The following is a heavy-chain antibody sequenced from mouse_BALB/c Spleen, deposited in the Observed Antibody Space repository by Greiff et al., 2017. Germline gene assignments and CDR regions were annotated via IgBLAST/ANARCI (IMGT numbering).Heavy chain of an antibody. Sequence: EVKLVESGAELVRPGALVKLSCKASGFNIKDYYMHWVKQRPEQGLEWIGWIDPENGNTIYDPKFQGKASITADTSSNTAYLQLSSLTSEDTAVYYCARSAYYDYDGYAMDYWGQGTSVTVSS. CDR3: ARSAYYDYDGYAMDY. CDR1: GFNIKDYY. CDR2: IDPENGNT. D-gene: IGHD2-4*01. V-gene: IGHV14-1*02. J-gene: IGHJ4*01.